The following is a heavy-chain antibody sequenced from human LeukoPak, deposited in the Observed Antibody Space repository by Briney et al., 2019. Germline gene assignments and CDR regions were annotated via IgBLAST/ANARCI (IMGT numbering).Heavy chain of an antibody. J-gene: IGHJ6*04. CDR1: GGSISSYY. CDR2: IYYSGST. Sequence: PSETLFLTCTVSGGSISSYYWSWIRQPPGKGLEWIGYIYYSGSTNYNPSLKSRVTISVDTSKNQFSLKLSSVTAADTAVYYCARDRFYYYGMDVWGKGTTVTVSS. CDR3: ARDRFYYYGMDV. V-gene: IGHV4-59*01.